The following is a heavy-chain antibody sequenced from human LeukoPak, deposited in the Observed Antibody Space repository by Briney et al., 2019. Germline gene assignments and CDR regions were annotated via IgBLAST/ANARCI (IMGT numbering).Heavy chain of an antibody. CDR1: GFPFSAYW. CDR2: IKEDGSQQ. Sequence: GGSLRLSCAASGFPFSAYWMDWVRQAPGKGMEWVANIKEDGSQQHYADSVKGRFTVSRDNAKNSLYLQMNSLRVEDTAIYYCSRSLDYLGQGALVTVSS. CDR3: SRSLDY. J-gene: IGHJ4*02. V-gene: IGHV3-7*01.